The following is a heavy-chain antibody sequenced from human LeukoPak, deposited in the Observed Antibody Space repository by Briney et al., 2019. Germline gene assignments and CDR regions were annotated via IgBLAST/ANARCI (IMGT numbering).Heavy chain of an antibody. CDR3: ARGYSGYDWVPNYYYYYMDV. CDR2: INHSGST. V-gene: IGHV4-34*01. D-gene: IGHD5-12*01. J-gene: IGHJ6*03. CDR1: GGSFSGYY. Sequence: PSETLSLTCAVYGGSFSGYYWSWIRQPPGKGLEWIGEINHSGSTNYNPSLKSRVTISVDTSKNQFSLKLSSVTAADTAVYYCARGYSGYDWVPNYYYYYMDVWGKGTTVTVSS.